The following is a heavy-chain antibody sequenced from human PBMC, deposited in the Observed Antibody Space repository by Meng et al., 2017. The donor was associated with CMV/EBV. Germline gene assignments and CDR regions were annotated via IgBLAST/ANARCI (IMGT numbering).Heavy chain of an antibody. CDR2: INPSGGST. Sequence: ASVKVSCKASGYTFTSYYMHWVRQAPGQGLEWMGIINPSGGSTSYAQKFQGRVTMTRDTSTSTVYMELSSLRSEDTAVYYCARGLIAARPISYGMDVWGQGTTVTVSS. D-gene: IGHD6-6*01. CDR1: GYTFTSYY. J-gene: IGHJ6*02. CDR3: ARGLIAARPISYGMDV. V-gene: IGHV1-46*01.